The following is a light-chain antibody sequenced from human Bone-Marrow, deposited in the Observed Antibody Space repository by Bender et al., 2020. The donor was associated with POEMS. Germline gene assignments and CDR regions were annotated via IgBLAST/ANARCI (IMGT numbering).Light chain of an antibody. CDR1: SGDVGSYGL. V-gene: IGLV2-23*02. CDR3: CSYAGTRNLVL. Sequence: QSAQTQPGSVSGSPGQSISISCSGSSGDVGSYGLVSWYQQHPGQAPKLIIYYVRKRPSGVSDRFAGSKSGSTASLTISGIQAEDEADYYCCSYAGTRNLVLFGGGTKLTVV. CDR2: YVR. J-gene: IGLJ2*01.